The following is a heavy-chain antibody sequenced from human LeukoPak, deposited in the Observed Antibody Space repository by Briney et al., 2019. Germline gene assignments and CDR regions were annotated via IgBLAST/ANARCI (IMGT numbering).Heavy chain of an antibody. CDR1: GGTFGSYT. Sequence: SVKVSCKASGGTFGSYTISWVRQAPGQGLEWMGRIIPILGIANYAQKFQGRVTITADKSTSTAYMELSSLRSEDTAVYYCARDRDGDYVYYYYGMDVWGQGTTVTVSS. CDR3: ARDRDGDYVYYYYGMDV. V-gene: IGHV1-69*04. J-gene: IGHJ6*02. D-gene: IGHD4-17*01. CDR2: IIPILGIA.